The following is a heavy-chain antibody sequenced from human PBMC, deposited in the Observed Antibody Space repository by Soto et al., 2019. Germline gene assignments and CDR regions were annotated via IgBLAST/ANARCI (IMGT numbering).Heavy chain of an antibody. V-gene: IGHV4-39*07. D-gene: IGHD6-13*01. J-gene: IGHJ4*02. CDR2: IYYRGST. Sequence: SETLSLTCTVSGGSISSSSYYWGWIRQPPGKGLEWIGSIYYRGSTNYNPSLKSRVTISIDTSKNQFFLKLNSVTAADTAMYYCARNGGSTWYYFDSWGQGTVVTVSS. CDR1: GGSISSSSYY. CDR3: ARNGGSTWYYFDS.